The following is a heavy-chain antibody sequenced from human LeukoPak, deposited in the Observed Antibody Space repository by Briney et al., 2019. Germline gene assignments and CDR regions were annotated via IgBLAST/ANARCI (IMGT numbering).Heavy chain of an antibody. CDR1: GYTFTIYY. J-gene: IGHJ4*02. D-gene: IGHD1-14*01. V-gene: IGHV1-46*01. CDR2: INPSGGST. CDR3: ARDGHRYFDY. Sequence: ASVNVSCKASGYTFTIYYMHWVRQAPGQGLEWMGIINPSGGSTSYAQKFQGRVTVTRDMSTSTVYMELSSLRSEDTAVYYCARDGHRYFDYWGQGTLVTVSS.